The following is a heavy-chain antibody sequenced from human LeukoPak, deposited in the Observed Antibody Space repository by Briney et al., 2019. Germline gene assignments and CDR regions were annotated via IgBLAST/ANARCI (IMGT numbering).Heavy chain of an antibody. CDR3: AAEPTPGIAVAGYFQH. CDR2: FDPEDGET. D-gene: IGHD6-19*01. J-gene: IGHJ1*01. Sequence: ASVKVSCKVSGYTLTELSMHWVRQAPGKGLEWMGGFDPEDGETIYAQKFQGRVTMTEDTSTDTAYMELGSLRSEDTAVYYCAAEPTPGIAVAGYFQHWGQGTLVTVSS. V-gene: IGHV1-24*01. CDR1: GYTLTELS.